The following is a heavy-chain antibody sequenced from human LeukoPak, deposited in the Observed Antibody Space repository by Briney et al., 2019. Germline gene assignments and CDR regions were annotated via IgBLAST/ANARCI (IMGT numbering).Heavy chain of an antibody. D-gene: IGHD3-10*01. CDR2: IYSGGST. J-gene: IGHJ6*02. CDR3: ASTHYYGSGSYYYYYGMDV. CDR1: GFAVSSNY. Sequence: GGSLRLSCAASGFAVSSNYMSWVRQAPGKGLEWVSVIYSGGSTYYADSVKGRFTISRDNSKNTLYLQMNSLRAEDTAVYYCASTHYYGSGSYYYYYGMDVWGQGTTVTVSS. V-gene: IGHV3-66*01.